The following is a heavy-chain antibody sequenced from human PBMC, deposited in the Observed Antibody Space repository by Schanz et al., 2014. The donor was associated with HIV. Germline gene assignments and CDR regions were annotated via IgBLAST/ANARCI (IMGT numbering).Heavy chain of an antibody. J-gene: IGHJ4*02. CDR3: ARVFGRTYGLPDY. CDR1: GFTFTDNY. Sequence: VQLVGSGGGLVKPGGSLRLSCAASGFTFTDNYLSWVRQAPGKGPERLSYIRVNGATREYADSVKGRLTISRDNARTSLYLQMNSLRAEDTAVYYCARVFGRTYGLPDYWGQGTLVTVSS. V-gene: IGHV3-11*01. CDR2: IRVNGATR. D-gene: IGHD3-10*01.